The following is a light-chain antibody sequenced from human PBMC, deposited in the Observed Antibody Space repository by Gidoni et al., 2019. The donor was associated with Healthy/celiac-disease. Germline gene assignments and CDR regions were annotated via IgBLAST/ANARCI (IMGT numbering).Light chain of an antibody. Sequence: DIQMTQSPSSLSASVGDRVTITCQASQDISNYFNWYQQQPGKAPKLLIYEASNLETGVPSRFSGSGFGTDFTFTISSLQPEDIATYYCQQYDNLRRITFGGGIKVEIK. CDR1: QDISNY. CDR3: QQYDNLRRIT. J-gene: IGKJ4*01. V-gene: IGKV1-33*01. CDR2: EAS.